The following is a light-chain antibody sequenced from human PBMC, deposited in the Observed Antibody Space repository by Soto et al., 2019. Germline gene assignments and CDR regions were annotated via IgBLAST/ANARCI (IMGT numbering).Light chain of an antibody. Sequence: DIQMTQSPSSLSASVGGRVTITCRASQNIKKYLNWYQQKPGKAPNLLIYTASSLQVGLPSRFSGSGSGTDFTLTISSLQPEDSATYYCQQSFGTPLTFGGGTKVDNK. CDR3: QQSFGTPLT. V-gene: IGKV1-39*01. CDR2: TAS. J-gene: IGKJ4*01. CDR1: QNIKKY.